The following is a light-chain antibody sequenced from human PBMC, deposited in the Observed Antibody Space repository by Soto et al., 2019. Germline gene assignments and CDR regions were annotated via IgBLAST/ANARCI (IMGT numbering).Light chain of an antibody. CDR3: QQYASSPLT. CDR1: QSVSSSY. V-gene: IGKV3-20*01. J-gene: IGKJ4*01. CDR2: GAS. Sequence: VLTQSPGTLSLSPGERATLSCRASQSVSSSYLAWYQQKPGQAPRLLIYGASSRATGIPDRFSGSGSGTDFTLPISRLEPEDFAVYYCQQYASSPLTFGGGTKVDIK.